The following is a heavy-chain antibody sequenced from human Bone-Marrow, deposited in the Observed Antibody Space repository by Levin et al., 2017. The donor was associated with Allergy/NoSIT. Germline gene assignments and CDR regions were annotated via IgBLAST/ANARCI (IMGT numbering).Heavy chain of an antibody. CDR2: IIPIFGTA. J-gene: IGHJ4*02. V-gene: IGHV1-69*06. CDR1: GGTFSSYA. Sequence: SVKVSCKASGGTFSSYAISWVRQAPGQGLEWMGGIIPIFGTANYAQKFQGRVTITADKSTSTAYMELSSLRSEDTAVYYCATLRGEEYSGYDWILDYWGQGTLVTVSS. D-gene: IGHD5-12*01. CDR3: ATLRGEEYSGYDWILDY.